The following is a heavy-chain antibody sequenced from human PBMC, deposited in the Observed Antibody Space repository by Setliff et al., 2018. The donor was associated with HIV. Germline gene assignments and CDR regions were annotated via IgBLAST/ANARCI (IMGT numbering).Heavy chain of an antibody. Sequence: KASETLSLTCTVSGGSISGYFWSWIRQPPGKRLEWIGYIYSSGNTDYNPSLKTRATISLDTSRKQFSLRLSSVTATDTAVYFCARAPRYYRGWYIPEYFDNWGEGTLVTV. CDR3: ARAPRYYRGWYIPEYFDN. CDR1: GGSISGYF. J-gene: IGHJ4*02. CDR2: IYSSGNT. D-gene: IGHD6-19*01. V-gene: IGHV4-4*09.